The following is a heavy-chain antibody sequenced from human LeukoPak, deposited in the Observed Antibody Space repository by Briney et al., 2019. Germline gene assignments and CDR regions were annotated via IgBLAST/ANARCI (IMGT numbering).Heavy chain of an antibody. Sequence: SETLSLTCAVSGGSINNYYWSWIRQPPGKGLEWIGYIYGSGSTNYNPSLKSRVTMSVDMSTRQISLKLSSVTAADTAVYYCARAVGGDGSGSLWGPGTLVTVSS. J-gene: IGHJ4*02. D-gene: IGHD3-10*01. V-gene: IGHV4-59*01. CDR3: ARAVGGDGSGSL. CDR2: IYGSGST. CDR1: GGSINNYY.